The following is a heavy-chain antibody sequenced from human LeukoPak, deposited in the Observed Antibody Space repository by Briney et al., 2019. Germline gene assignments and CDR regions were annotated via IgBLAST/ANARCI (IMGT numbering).Heavy chain of an antibody. Sequence: GGSLRLSCAASGFTFSNAWMSWVRQAPGKGLEWVGRIKSKTDGGTTDYAAPVKGRLTISRDDSKNTLYLQMNSLKTEDTAVYYCTTWYYDFWSGYYGRGFDPWGQGTLVTVSS. CDR2: IKSKTDGGTT. CDR3: TTWYYDFWSGYYGRGFDP. J-gene: IGHJ5*02. CDR1: GFTFSNAW. V-gene: IGHV3-15*01. D-gene: IGHD3-3*01.